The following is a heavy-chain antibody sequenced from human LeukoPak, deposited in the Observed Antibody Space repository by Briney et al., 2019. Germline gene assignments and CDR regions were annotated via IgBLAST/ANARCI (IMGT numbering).Heavy chain of an antibody. CDR1: GFTVSSNY. CDR2: IYSGGST. J-gene: IGHJ4*02. Sequence: GGSLRLSCAASGFTVSSNYMSWVRQAPGKGLEWVSVIYSGGSTYYADSVKGRFTISRDNSKNTLYLQMNSLRAEDTAVYYCARVGSCWSGVDYFDYWGQGTLVTVSS. V-gene: IGHV3-66*01. D-gene: IGHD6-13*01. CDR3: ARVGSCWSGVDYFDY.